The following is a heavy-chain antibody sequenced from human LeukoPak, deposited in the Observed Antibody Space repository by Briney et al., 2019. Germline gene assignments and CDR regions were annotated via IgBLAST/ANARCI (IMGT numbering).Heavy chain of an antibody. CDR2: INTDGTRI. Sequence: GGSLRLSCAASGFTFSSHWMHWVRQVPGKGLVWVSRINTDGTRINYADSAKGRFTISRDNSKNVLYLRMNSLTAEDTAIYYCAKDRPNFHENSGHYYRRDGDSWGQGTLVTVSS. D-gene: IGHD3-22*01. J-gene: IGHJ5*01. CDR3: AKDRPNFHENSGHYYRRDGDS. CDR1: GFTFSSHW. V-gene: IGHV3-74*01.